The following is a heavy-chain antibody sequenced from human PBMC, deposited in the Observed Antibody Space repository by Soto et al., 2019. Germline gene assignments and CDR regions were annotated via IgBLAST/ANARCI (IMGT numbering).Heavy chain of an antibody. CDR2: ISSSGSTI. CDR1: GFTFSDYY. Sequence: GGSLRLSCAASGFTFSDYYMSWIRQAPGKGLEWVSYISSSGSTIYYADSVKGRFTISRDNAKNSLYLQMNSLRAEDTAVYYCARVVYSSSSPLAYWGQGTLVTVSS. J-gene: IGHJ4*02. CDR3: ARVVYSSSSPLAY. V-gene: IGHV3-11*01. D-gene: IGHD6-13*01.